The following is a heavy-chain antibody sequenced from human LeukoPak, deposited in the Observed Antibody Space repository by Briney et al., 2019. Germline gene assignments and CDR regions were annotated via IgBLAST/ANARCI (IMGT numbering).Heavy chain of an antibody. CDR1: GFTFSSYG. D-gene: IGHD6-13*01. V-gene: IGHV3-33*01. J-gene: IGHJ4*02. Sequence: PGRSLRLSCAASGFTFSSYGMHWVRQAPGKGLEWVAVIWYDGSNKYYADSVKGRFTISRDNSKNTLYLQMNSLRAEDTAVYYCARDVATIAAAAPGDYWGQGTLVTVSS. CDR2: IWYDGSNK. CDR3: ARDVATIAAAAPGDY.